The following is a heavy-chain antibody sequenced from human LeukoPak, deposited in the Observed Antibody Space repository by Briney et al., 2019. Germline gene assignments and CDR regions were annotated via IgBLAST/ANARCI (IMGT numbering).Heavy chain of an antibody. V-gene: IGHV3-23*01. Sequence: GGSLRLSCVVSGFTFSSYAMSWVRQGPGKGLEWVSAIGGSPGDTYYADSVKGRFTISRDNYKNTAYLQMNSLRAEDTAVYFCAKVGLGYGGYDSGGYAYGNWGQGTLVTVSS. CDR3: AKVGLGYGGYDSGGYAYGN. D-gene: IGHD5-12*01. CDR2: IGGSPGDT. J-gene: IGHJ4*02. CDR1: GFTFSSYA.